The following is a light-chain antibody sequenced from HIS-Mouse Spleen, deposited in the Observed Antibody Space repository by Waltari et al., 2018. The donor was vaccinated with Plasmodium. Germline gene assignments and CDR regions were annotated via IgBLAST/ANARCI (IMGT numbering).Light chain of an antibody. CDR2: GKN. J-gene: IGLJ3*02. V-gene: IGLV3-19*01. CDR1: SLRNDY. CDR3: NSRDSSGNHQV. Sequence: SSELTQDPAVSVALGPTVRITCQGHSLRNDYASLYQQKPGQAPVLFIYGKNNRPSGIPDRFSGASSGNRASLTITGAQAEDEADYYCNSRDSSGNHQVFGGGTKLTVL.